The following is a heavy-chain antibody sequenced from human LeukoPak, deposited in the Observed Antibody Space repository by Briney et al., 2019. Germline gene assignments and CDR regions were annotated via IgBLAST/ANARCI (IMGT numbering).Heavy chain of an antibody. D-gene: IGHD3-3*01. CDR1: GYTFTGYY. J-gene: IGHJ4*02. Sequence: ASVKVSXKASGYTFTGYYMHWVRQAPGQGLEWMGWINPNSGGTNYAQKFQGRVTMTRDTSISTAYMELSRLRSDDTAVYYCARDSADYDFWSGPDYWGQGTLVTVSS. V-gene: IGHV1-2*02. CDR3: ARDSADYDFWSGPDY. CDR2: INPNSGGT.